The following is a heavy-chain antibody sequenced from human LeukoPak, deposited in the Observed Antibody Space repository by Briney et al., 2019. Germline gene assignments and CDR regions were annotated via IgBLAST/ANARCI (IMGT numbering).Heavy chain of an antibody. J-gene: IGHJ4*02. Sequence: PSETLSLTCTVSGGSISSYYWSWIRQPPGKGLEWIGYSYYSGSTTYNPSLKSRVSISVDTSKNQFSLRLSSVTAADTAVYYCARDKAGYNVYWGQGTLVTVSS. CDR1: GGSISSYY. V-gene: IGHV4-59*01. D-gene: IGHD5-24*01. CDR2: SYYSGST. CDR3: ARDKAGYNVY.